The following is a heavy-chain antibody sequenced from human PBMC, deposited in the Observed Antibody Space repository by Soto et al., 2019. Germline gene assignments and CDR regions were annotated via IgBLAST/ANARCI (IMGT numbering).Heavy chain of an antibody. Sequence: QVQLVQSGAEEKKPGASVKVSCKASGYTFTSYAMHWVRQAPGQRLEWMGWINAGNGNTKYSQKFQGRVTITSDTSASTAYMELSSLRSEDTAVYYCARSRFGELLLDYWGQGTLVTVSS. CDR3: ARSRFGELLLDY. D-gene: IGHD3-10*01. J-gene: IGHJ4*02. CDR1: GYTFTSYA. V-gene: IGHV1-3*05. CDR2: INAGNGNT.